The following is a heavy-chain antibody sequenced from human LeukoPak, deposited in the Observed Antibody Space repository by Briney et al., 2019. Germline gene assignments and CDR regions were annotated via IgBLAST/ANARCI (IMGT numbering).Heavy chain of an antibody. CDR1: GFMFSSNW. V-gene: IGHV3-7*03. J-gene: IGHJ4*02. Sequence: GGSLRLSCAASGFMFSSNWMSWVRLAPGKGLEWVANIKEDGTETYYVDSVKGRFTISRDNSKNTLYLQMNSLRAEDTAVYYCARDTQGGYLAYWGQGTLVTVSS. CDR3: ARDTQGGYLAY. D-gene: IGHD3-16*01. CDR2: IKEDGTET.